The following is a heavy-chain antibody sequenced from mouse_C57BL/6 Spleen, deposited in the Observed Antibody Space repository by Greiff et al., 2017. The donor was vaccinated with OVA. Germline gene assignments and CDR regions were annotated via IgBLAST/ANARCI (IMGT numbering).Heavy chain of an antibody. CDR1: GFTFTDYY. J-gene: IGHJ1*03. Sequence: EVKLMESGGGLVQPGGSLSLSCAASGFTFTDYYMSWVRQPPGKALEWLGFIRNKANGYTTEYSASVKGRFTISRDNSQSILYLQMNALSAEDSATYYCARFFITTVVEGGYFDVWGTGTTVTVSS. V-gene: IGHV7-3*01. CDR3: ARFFITTVVEGGYFDV. D-gene: IGHD1-1*01. CDR2: IRNKANGYTT.